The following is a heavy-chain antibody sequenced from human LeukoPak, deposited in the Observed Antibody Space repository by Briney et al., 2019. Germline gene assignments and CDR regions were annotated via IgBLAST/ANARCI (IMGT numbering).Heavy chain of an antibody. Sequence: SETLSLTCTVSGGSISSYYWSWIRQPPGKGLEWLGYIYYSGSTNYNPSLKSRVTISVDTSKNQFSLKLSSVTAADTAVYYCARGVYSSSWPAGDDAFDIWGQGTMVTVSS. CDR1: GGSISSYY. J-gene: IGHJ3*02. CDR2: IYYSGST. V-gene: IGHV4-59*01. D-gene: IGHD6-13*01. CDR3: ARGVYSSSWPAGDDAFDI.